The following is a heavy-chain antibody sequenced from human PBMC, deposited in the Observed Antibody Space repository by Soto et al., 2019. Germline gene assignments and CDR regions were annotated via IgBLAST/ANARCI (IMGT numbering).Heavy chain of an antibody. V-gene: IGHV3-21*01. CDR1: GFTFSSYS. Sequence: GGSPRLSCAASGFTFSSYSMNWVRQAPGKGLEWVSSISSSSSYIYYADSVKGRFTISRDNAKNSLYLQMNSLRAEDTAVYYCARFRDGYNQPFDYWGQGTLVTVSS. CDR3: ARFRDGYNQPFDY. D-gene: IGHD5-12*01. J-gene: IGHJ4*02. CDR2: ISSSSSYI.